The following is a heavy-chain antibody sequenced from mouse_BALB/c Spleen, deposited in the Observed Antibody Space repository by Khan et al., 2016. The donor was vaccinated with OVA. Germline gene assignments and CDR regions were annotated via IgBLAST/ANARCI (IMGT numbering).Heavy chain of an antibody. CDR1: GFTFSSYG. V-gene: IGHV5-6*01. Sequence: EVELVESGGDLVKPGGSLKLSCAASGFTFSSYGMSWVRQTPDKRLEWVATIISGGDYTYYPDSVKGRFTIFRDNAKNTLYLQLSSLKSEETAIYYCASHLSGAFTYWGQGTLVTVSA. CDR2: IISGGDYT. CDR3: ASHLSGAFTY. J-gene: IGHJ3*01. D-gene: IGHD1-3*01.